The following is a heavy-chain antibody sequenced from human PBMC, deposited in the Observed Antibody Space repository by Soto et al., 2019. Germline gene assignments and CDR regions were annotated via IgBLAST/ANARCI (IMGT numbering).Heavy chain of an antibody. CDR1: GFTFSNYA. V-gene: IGHV3-23*01. CDR3: VKVQQRYCSGGSCYPVGFYGMDV. D-gene: IGHD2-15*01. CDR2: ISGSGGNT. J-gene: IGHJ6*02. Sequence: GGSLRLSCAASGFTFSNYAMSWVRQAPGKGLEWVSAISGSGGNTYYADSVKGRFTISRDNSKNTLYLQMNSLRAEDTAVYYCVKVQQRYCSGGSCYPVGFYGMDVWGQGTTVTVSS.